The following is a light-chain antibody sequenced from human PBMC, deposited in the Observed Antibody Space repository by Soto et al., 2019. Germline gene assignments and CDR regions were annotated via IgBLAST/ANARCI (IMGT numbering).Light chain of an antibody. CDR2: AAS. J-gene: IGKJ4*01. V-gene: IGKV1-39*01. CDR1: QSISSY. CDR3: QQNYGTPPLT. Sequence: DIQMTQSPSSLSASVGDRVTITCRASQSISSYLNWYQQKPGKAPKLLIYAASSLQSGVPSRFSGSGSGTDFTLTISSLQPEDFATYDCQQNYGTPPLTFGGGTNVEIK.